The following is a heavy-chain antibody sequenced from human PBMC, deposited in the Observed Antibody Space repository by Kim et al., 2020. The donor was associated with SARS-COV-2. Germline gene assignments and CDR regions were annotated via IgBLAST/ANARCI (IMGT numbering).Heavy chain of an antibody. V-gene: IGHV1-69*04. J-gene: IGHJ3*02. CDR1: GGTFSSYA. CDR2: IIPILGIA. Sequence: SVKVSCKASGGTFSSYAISWVRQAPGQGLEWMGRIIPILGIANYAQKFQGRVTITADKSTSTAYMELSSLRSEDTAVYYCARLGRFHYYDSSGYWDAFDIWGQGTMVTVSS. CDR3: ARLGRFHYYDSSGYWDAFDI. D-gene: IGHD3-22*01.